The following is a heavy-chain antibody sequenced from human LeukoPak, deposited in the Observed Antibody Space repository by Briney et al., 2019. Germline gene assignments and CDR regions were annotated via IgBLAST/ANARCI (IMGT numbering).Heavy chain of an antibody. CDR3: ARDGLGYDSSGYHN. J-gene: IGHJ4*02. Sequence: KPSETLSLTCTVSGGSISSSIYYWGWIRQPRGKGLEWIGSIYYSGSTNYNSSLKGSVTISEYTSNTHFSLKISTVTAADTAVYYCARDGLGYDSSGYHNWGQGTLVTVPS. V-gene: IGHV4-39*02. CDR1: GGSISSSIYY. D-gene: IGHD3-22*01. CDR2: IYYSGST.